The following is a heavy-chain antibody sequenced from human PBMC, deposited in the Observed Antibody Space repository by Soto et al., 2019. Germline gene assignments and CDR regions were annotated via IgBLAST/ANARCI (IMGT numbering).Heavy chain of an antibody. CDR2: IYWDDTK. Sequence: QITLKESGPTLVKPTQPLTLTCTFSGFSLSTSGVGVGWIRQPPGKALEWLALIYWDDTKRYSPSLKSRLTITKDTAKNQVVLTMTNMDPEDTATYYCAQRRRYSSSWYVGFDYWGQGTLVTVSS. J-gene: IGHJ4*02. CDR1: GFSLSTSGVG. V-gene: IGHV2-5*02. CDR3: AQRRRYSSSWYVGFDY. D-gene: IGHD6-13*01.